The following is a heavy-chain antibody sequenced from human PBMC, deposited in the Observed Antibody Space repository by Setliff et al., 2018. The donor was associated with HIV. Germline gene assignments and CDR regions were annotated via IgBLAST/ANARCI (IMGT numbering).Heavy chain of an antibody. V-gene: IGHV4-4*08. CDR3: ARAVTTIDYYFDY. D-gene: IGHD4-17*01. CDR2: IYTSGST. CDR1: GASIRSQY. Sequence: ASETLSLTCTVSGASIRSQYWSWIRKPPGKGLEWIGYIYTSGSTNYNPSLKSRVTISVDTSKNQFSLKLSSVTAADTAVYYCARAVTTIDYYFDYWGQGTLVTVSS. J-gene: IGHJ4*02.